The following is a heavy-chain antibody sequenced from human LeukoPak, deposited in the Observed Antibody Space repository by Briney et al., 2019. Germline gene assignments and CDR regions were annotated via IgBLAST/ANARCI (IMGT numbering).Heavy chain of an antibody. CDR1: GGTFCSYA. V-gene: IGHV1-69*05. CDR2: IIPIFGTA. D-gene: IGHD6-13*01. Sequence: SAKVSRKASGGTFCSYAISWVRQAPGQGLEWMGGIIPIFGTANYAQKFQGRVTITTDESTSTAYMELSSLRSEDTAVYYCARGRPGYSSSWYKYWFDPWGQGTLVTVSS. CDR3: ARGRPGYSSSWYKYWFDP. J-gene: IGHJ5*02.